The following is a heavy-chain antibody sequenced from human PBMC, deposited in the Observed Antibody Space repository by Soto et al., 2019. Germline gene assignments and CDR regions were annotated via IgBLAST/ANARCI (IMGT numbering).Heavy chain of an antibody. Sequence: GGSLRLSCAASGFTFSSYSMNWVRQAPGKGLEWVSSISSSSSYIYYADSVKGRFTISRDNAKNSLYLQMNSLRAEDTAVYYCARAKGIAARFDYWGQGTLVTVSS. CDR3: ARAKGIAARFDY. J-gene: IGHJ4*02. CDR2: ISSSSSYI. CDR1: GFTFSSYS. D-gene: IGHD6-6*01. V-gene: IGHV3-21*01.